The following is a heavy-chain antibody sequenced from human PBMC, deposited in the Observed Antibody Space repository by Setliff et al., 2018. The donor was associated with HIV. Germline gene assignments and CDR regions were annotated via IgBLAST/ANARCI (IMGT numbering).Heavy chain of an antibody. J-gene: IGHJ4*02. V-gene: IGHV1-46*01. CDR1: GYTFSTYY. CDR2: ISPSGGST. D-gene: IGHD3-22*01. CDR3: ASERRIVVGYYFDS. Sequence: ASVKVSCKASGYTFSTYYLHWVRQAPGQGLEWLGIISPSGGSTSYAQKFQGRVTMARDTSTSTFYMDLSSLRSDDTAVYYCASERRIVVGYYFDSWGQGTLVTVSS.